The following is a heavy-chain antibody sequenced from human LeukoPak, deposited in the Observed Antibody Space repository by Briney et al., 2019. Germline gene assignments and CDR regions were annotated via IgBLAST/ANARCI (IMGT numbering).Heavy chain of an antibody. Sequence: SRALSHTSAIPGDSASSNSAATNWVRHSPWSGLVWLGRTYYRSKWYNDYAVSVKSRITINPDTAKNQFSLQLNSVTPEDTAVYYCARGVGPTGFDYWGQGILVTVSS. CDR2: TYYRSKWYN. V-gene: IGHV6-1*01. D-gene: IGHD1-1*01. CDR3: ARGVGPTGFDY. CDR1: GDSASSNSAA. J-gene: IGHJ4*02.